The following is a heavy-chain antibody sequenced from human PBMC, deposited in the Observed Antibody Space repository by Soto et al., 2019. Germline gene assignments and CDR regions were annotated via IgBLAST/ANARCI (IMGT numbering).Heavy chain of an antibody. CDR3: ARVVFGPWRESFHWFDP. Sequence: RSLTCTVSGGSISSYYWSWIRQPPGKGLEWIGYIYYSGSTNYNPSLKSRVTISVDTSKNQFSLKLSSVTAADTAVYYCARVVFGPWRESFHWFDPWGQGTLVTVSS. CDR1: GGSISSYY. J-gene: IGHJ5*02. D-gene: IGHD3-10*01. V-gene: IGHV4-59*01. CDR2: IYYSGST.